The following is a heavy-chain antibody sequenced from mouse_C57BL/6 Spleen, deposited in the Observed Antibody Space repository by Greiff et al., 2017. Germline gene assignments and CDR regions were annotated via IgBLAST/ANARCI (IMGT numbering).Heavy chain of an antibody. Sequence: EVKLVESGAELVRPGASVKLSCTASGFNIKDDYMHWVKQRPEQGLEWIGWIDPENGDTEYASKFQGKATITADTSSNTAYLQLSSLTSEDTAVYYCTTGGLRRGYWGQGTTLTVSS. V-gene: IGHV14-4*01. CDR2: IDPENGDT. J-gene: IGHJ2*01. D-gene: IGHD2-2*01. CDR3: TTGGLRRGY. CDR1: GFNIKDDY.